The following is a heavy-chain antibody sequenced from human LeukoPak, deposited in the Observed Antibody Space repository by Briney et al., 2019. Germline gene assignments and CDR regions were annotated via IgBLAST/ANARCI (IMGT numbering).Heavy chain of an antibody. Sequence: GGSLRLSCAAYGFTFDDYGMSWVRQAPGKGLEWVSGINWNGGSTGYADSVKGRFTISRDNAKNSLYLQMNSLRAEDTALYHCARGYQLLSFDYWGQGTLVTVSS. J-gene: IGHJ4*02. V-gene: IGHV3-20*01. CDR3: ARGYQLLSFDY. CDR1: GFTFDDYG. CDR2: INWNGGST. D-gene: IGHD2-2*01.